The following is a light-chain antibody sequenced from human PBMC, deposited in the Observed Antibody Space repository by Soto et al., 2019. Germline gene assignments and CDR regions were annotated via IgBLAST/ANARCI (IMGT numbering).Light chain of an antibody. V-gene: IGLV2-8*01. CDR3: SSFAGANIWV. CDR1: TSDVGGYEY. J-gene: IGLJ3*02. CDR2: EVN. Sequence: QSVLTQPPSASGSPGQSVTISCTGSTSDVGGYEYVSWYQQHPGRAPKLMIFEVNKRPSGVPNRFSGSKSGNTASLTVSGLQSEDEASYYCSSFAGANIWVFGGGPSSPS.